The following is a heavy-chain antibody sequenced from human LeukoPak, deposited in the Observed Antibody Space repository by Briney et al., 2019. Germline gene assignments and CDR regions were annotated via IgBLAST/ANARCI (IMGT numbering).Heavy chain of an antibody. J-gene: IGHJ4*02. CDR1: GFTFSSYA. Sequence: GGSLRLSCAASGFTFSSYAMSWVRQAPGKGLEWVSVISGSAGSTYYADSVKGRFTISRDNSKNTLYLQMNSLRAEDTAVYYCAKDLTYSDYRFYYWGQGTVVTVSS. CDR3: AKDLTYSDYRFYY. CDR2: ISGSAGST. V-gene: IGHV3-23*01. D-gene: IGHD4-11*01.